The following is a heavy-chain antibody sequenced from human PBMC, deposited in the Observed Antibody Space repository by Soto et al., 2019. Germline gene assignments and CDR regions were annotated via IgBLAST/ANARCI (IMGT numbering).Heavy chain of an antibody. J-gene: IGHJ4*02. V-gene: IGHV3-33*01. Sequence: GGSLRLSCAASGFPFNNYGMHWVRQAPGKGLEWVAVVWYDGSVKNYADSVKGRFTISRDNSKYTLSLQINSLRAEDTAVYYCARDGAYIVGATHYFDYWGLGTLVTVSS. CDR1: GFPFNNYG. CDR2: VWYDGSVK. D-gene: IGHD1-26*01. CDR3: ARDGAYIVGATHYFDY.